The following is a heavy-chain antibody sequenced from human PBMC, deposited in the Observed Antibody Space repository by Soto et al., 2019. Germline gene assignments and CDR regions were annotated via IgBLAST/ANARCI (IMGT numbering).Heavy chain of an antibody. D-gene: IGHD3-22*01. CDR2: IYYSGST. CDR1: GGSISSYY. J-gene: IGHJ4*02. CDR3: ARLSYYDSNG. V-gene: IGHV4-39*01. Sequence: SETLSLTCTVSGGSISSYYWGWIRQPPGKGLEWIGSIYYSGSTYYNPSLKSRVTISVDTSKNQFSLKLSSVTAADTAVYYCARLSYYDSNGWGQGTLVTVSS.